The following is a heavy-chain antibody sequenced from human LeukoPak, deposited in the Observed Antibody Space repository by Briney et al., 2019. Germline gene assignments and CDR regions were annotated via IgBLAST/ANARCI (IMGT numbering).Heavy chain of an antibody. J-gene: IGHJ4*02. Sequence: PGGSLRLSCAASGFTFSSYAMSWVRQAPGKGLEWVSTISGSGGSTYYADSVKGRFTISTDNSKNTLYLQMNSLRAEDTAVYYCARDLFYGGKEIDYWGQGTLVTVSS. V-gene: IGHV3-23*01. D-gene: IGHD4-23*01. CDR2: ISGSGGST. CDR3: ARDLFYGGKEIDY. CDR1: GFTFSSYA.